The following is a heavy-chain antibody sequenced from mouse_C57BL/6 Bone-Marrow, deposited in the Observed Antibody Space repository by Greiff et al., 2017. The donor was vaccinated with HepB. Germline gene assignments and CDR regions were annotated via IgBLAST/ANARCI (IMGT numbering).Heavy chain of an antibody. J-gene: IGHJ2*01. V-gene: IGHV1-64*01. CDR3: ARRWLLLLFDY. CDR1: GYTFTSYW. Sequence: QVQLQQPGAELVKPGASVKLSCKASGYTFTSYWMHWVKQRPGQGLEGIGMIHPNSGSTNYNEKFKSKATLTVDKSSSTAYMQLSSLTSEDSAVYYCARRWLLLLFDYWGQGTTLTVSS. CDR2: IHPNSGST. D-gene: IGHD2-3*01.